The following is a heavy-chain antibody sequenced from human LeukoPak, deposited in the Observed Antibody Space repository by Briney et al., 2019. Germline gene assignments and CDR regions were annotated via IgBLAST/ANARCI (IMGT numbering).Heavy chain of an antibody. Sequence: SQTLSLTCTVSGGSISSYYWSWIRQPPGKGLEWTGYIYYSWSTNYNPSLKRQVTISLDPSKNQFSLKLSSATAAYTAVYYCARGLDYYDSSGYYYAQKDDYGMDVWGQGTTVTVSS. V-gene: IGHV4-59*01. D-gene: IGHD3-22*01. CDR1: GGSISSYY. CDR2: IYYSWST. J-gene: IGHJ6*02. CDR3: ARGLDYYDSSGYYYAQKDDYGMDV.